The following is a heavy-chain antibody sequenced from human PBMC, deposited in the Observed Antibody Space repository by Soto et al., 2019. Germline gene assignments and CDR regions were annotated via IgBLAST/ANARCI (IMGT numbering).Heavy chain of an antibody. CDR1: GFTFSSYA. V-gene: IGHV3-23*01. D-gene: IGHD3-16*01. J-gene: IGHJ6*03. CDR3: ANGGISKLGYYYYYMDV. CDR2: ISGSGGST. Sequence: TGGSLRLSCASSGFTFSSYAMSWVRQAPGKGLEWVSAISGSGGSTYYADSVKGRFTISRDNSKNTLYLQMNSLRAEDTAVYYCANGGISKLGYYYYYMDVWGKGTTVTVSS.